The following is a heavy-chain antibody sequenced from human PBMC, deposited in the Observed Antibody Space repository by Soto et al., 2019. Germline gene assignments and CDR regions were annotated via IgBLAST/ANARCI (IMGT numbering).Heavy chain of an antibody. CDR3: ATQESEWKDHFDY. D-gene: IGHD1-1*01. CDR1: GFSFSSYG. J-gene: IGHJ4*02. CDR2: ISYDGTDE. V-gene: IGHV3-30*03. Sequence: QVQLVESGGGVVQPGRSLRLSCAASGFSFSSYGMHWVRQAPGKGLEWVAMISYDGTDEYYADSVEGRFTISRDNSKNTVYLQTNSLRAEDTAVYYGATQESEWKDHFDYWGQGTLVTVSS.